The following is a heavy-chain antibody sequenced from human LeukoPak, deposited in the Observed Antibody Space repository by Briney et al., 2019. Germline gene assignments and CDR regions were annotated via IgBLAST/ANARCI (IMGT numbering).Heavy chain of an antibody. Sequence: GGSLRLSCTASGFTFSTYHMHWVRQSPGRGLEWVAFIVRDGSDKNYGDTVKGRFTISRDNSKNTVYLVMNSLRPEDTAVYYCARSYVLHILAPWGQGTLVTVSS. CDR2: IVRDGSDK. V-gene: IGHV3-30*02. J-gene: IGHJ5*02. CDR3: ARSYVLHILAP. D-gene: IGHD3-10*02. CDR1: GFTFSTYH.